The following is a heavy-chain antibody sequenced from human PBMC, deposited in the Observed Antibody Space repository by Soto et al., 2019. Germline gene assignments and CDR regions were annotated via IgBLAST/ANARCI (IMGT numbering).Heavy chain of an antibody. Sequence: VKVSCKASGFTFSSSGVQWVRQTRGQRLEWIGWMNPNSGNTGYAQKFQGRVTMTRNTSISTAYMELSSLRSEDTAVYYCARESITGTTNAFDIWGQGTMVTVSS. CDR1: GFTFSSSG. CDR3: ARESITGTTNAFDI. CDR2: MNPNSGNT. J-gene: IGHJ3*02. V-gene: IGHV1-8*02. D-gene: IGHD1-20*01.